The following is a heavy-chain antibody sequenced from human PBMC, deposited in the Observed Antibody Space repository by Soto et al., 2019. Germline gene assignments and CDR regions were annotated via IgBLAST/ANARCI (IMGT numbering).Heavy chain of an antibody. CDR2: MSYDGSNK. CDR3: ARDGGAD. D-gene: IGHD3-16*01. CDR1: GFTFSSYA. Sequence: QVPLVESGGGVVQPGRSLRLSCAASGFTFSSYAMHWVRRAPGKGLEWMAVMSYDGSNKYYADSVKGRFTISRDNSKNPLYLQMKSVRPEDTALYYCARDGGADWGQGTLVIVSS. V-gene: IGHV3-30-3*01. J-gene: IGHJ4*02.